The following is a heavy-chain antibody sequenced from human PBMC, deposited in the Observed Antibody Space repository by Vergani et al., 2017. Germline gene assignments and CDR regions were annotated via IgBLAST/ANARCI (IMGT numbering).Heavy chain of an antibody. D-gene: IGHD2-15*01. J-gene: IGHJ6*02. CDR2: ISSSGSTI. V-gene: IGHV3-48*03. Sequence: EVQLVESGGGLVQPGGSLRISCAASGFTFSSYEMNWVRQAPGKGLEWVSYISSSGSTIYYADSVKGRFTISRDNAKNSLYLQMNSLRAEDTAVYYCARDLRDCSGGSCYSSLYYYYGMDVWGQGTTVTVSS. CDR1: GFTFSSYE. CDR3: ARDLRDCSGGSCYSSLYYYYGMDV.